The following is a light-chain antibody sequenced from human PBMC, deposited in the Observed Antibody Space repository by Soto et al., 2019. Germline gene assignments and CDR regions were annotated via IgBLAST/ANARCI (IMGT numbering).Light chain of an antibody. V-gene: IGLV4-69*01. CDR2: LNNDGSH. J-gene: IGLJ2*01. CDR3: QTWGTGIVI. CDR1: SGHSTNA. Sequence: QTVVTQSPSASASLGASVKLTCTLSSGHSTNAIAWHQQQPEKGPRYLMNLNNDGSHSKGDGIPDRFSGSSSGAERYLTISSLQSEDEADYYCQTWGTGIVIFGGGTKLTVL.